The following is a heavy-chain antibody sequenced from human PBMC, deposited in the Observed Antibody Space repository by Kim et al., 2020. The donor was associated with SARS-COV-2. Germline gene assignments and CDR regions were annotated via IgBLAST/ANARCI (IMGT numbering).Heavy chain of an antibody. V-gene: IGHV3-15*01. J-gene: IGHJ6*02. Sequence: KGRFTISRDDTKNTLYLQMNSLKTEDTAVYYCTTAGATVAGYYYYYGVGVWGQGTTVTVSS. CDR3: TTAGATVAGYYYYYGVGV. D-gene: IGHD6-19*01.